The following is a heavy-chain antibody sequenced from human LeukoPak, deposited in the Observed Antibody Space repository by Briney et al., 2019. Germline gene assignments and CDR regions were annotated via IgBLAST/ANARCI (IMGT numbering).Heavy chain of an antibody. D-gene: IGHD3-22*01. J-gene: IGHJ4*02. V-gene: IGHV1-2*02. Sequence: GASVKVSCKASGYTFTGYYMHWVRQAPGQGLEWMGWINPNSGGTNYAQKFQGRVTMTRDTSISTAYMELSRLRSDDTAVYYCARVVTPRRYYYDSSGLGSAIDYWGQGTLVTVSS. CDR2: INPNSGGT. CDR1: GYTFTGYY. CDR3: ARVVTPRRYYYDSSGLGSAIDY.